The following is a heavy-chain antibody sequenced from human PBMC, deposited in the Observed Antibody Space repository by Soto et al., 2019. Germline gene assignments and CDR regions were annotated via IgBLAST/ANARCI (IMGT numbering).Heavy chain of an antibody. J-gene: IGHJ4*02. CDR2: VFSSVSA. CDR3: ARDGMTTGDT. D-gene: IGHD2-21*02. CDR1: GVSVTSYT. Sequence: SETLSLTCIVSGVSVTSYTWSWVRQPANKGLEWIGRVFSSVSATYNPSLKSRVSISMDTAENRISLKLDSVTAADAGVYFCARDGMTTGDTWGPGTLVTVSA. V-gene: IGHV4-4*07.